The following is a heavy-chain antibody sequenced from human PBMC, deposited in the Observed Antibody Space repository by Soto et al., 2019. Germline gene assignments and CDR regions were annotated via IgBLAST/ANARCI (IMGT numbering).Heavy chain of an antibody. V-gene: IGHV3-74*01. Sequence: EVKLVESGGGLVQPGGSLRLSCAASGFTFSNYWMYWVRQAPGKGLVWVSRINSDGSVSSYADSVKGRLTISRDNVKNTLYRQMNSLRVEDTAVYYCARGDCVGGSCYSLAGSFYYYMDVWGKGTTVTVFS. CDR2: INSDGSVS. D-gene: IGHD2-15*01. CDR3: ARGDCVGGSCYSLAGSFYYYMDV. CDR1: GFTFSNYW. J-gene: IGHJ6*03.